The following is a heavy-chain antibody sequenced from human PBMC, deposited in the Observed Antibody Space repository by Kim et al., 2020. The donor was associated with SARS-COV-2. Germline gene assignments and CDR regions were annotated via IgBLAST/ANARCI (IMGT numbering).Heavy chain of an antibody. CDR3: ARGGLSGKFDY. CDR2: INPNSGGT. Sequence: ASVKVSCKASGYTFTDYYFHWVRQAPGQGLEWMGWINPNSGGTTYAQKFQGRVSMTRDTSISTAYMDLSRLNSDDTAVYYCARGGLSGKFDYWGQGTLVT. CDR1: GYTFTDYY. D-gene: IGHD3-3*01. V-gene: IGHV1-2*02. J-gene: IGHJ4*02.